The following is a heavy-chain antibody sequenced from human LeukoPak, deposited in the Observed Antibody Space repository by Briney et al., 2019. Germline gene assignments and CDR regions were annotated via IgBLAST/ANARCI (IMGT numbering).Heavy chain of an antibody. CDR3: AKDLVGGNTAFGNWFDP. D-gene: IGHD3-16*01. V-gene: IGHV3-21*04. Sequence: GGSLRLSCAASGFTFSSYSMNWVRQAPGKGLEWVSSISSSSSYIYYADSVKGRFTISRDNAKNSLYLQMNSLRAEDTAVYYCAKDLVGGNTAFGNWFDPWGQGTLVTVSS. CDR2: ISSSSSYI. CDR1: GFTFSSYS. J-gene: IGHJ5*02.